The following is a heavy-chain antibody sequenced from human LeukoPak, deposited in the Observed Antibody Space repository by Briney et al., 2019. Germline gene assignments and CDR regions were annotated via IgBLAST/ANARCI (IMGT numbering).Heavy chain of an antibody. Sequence: ASVKVSCKASGYTFTSYYMHWVRPAPGQGLEWMGIINPSGGSTSYAQKFQGRVTMTGDTSTSTVYMELSSLRSEDTAVYYCARDSVAVLDYWGQGTLVTVSS. CDR2: INPSGGST. CDR3: ARDSVAVLDY. J-gene: IGHJ4*02. CDR1: GYTFTSYY. D-gene: IGHD6-19*01. V-gene: IGHV1-46*01.